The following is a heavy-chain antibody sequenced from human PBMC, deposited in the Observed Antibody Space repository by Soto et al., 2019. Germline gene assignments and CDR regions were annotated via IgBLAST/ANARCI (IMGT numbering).Heavy chain of an antibody. CDR1: GYTFISYG. CDR2: ISGYNGNT. CDR3: ARDLRAQIVDY. Sequence: QVQLVQSGAEVKKPGASVKVSCKASGYTFISYGISWVRQAPGQGLEWMGWISGYNGNTKYAQKLQARASLTTDTATSTAYMDLRSMTSDDTDVYYCARDLRAQIVDYWGQGTLVTVSS. D-gene: IGHD3-22*01. J-gene: IGHJ4*02. V-gene: IGHV1-18*01.